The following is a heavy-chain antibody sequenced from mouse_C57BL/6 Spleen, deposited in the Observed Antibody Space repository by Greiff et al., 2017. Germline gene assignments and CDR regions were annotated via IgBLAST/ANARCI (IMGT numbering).Heavy chain of an antibody. V-gene: IGHV1-61*01. CDR1: GYTFTSYW. CDR3: ARRNYGSNHYFDY. CDR2: IYPSDSET. Sequence: QVQLQQPGAELVRPGSSVKLSCKASGYTFTSYWMDWVKQRPGQGLEWIGNIYPSDSETHYNQKFKDKATLTVDKYSSTAYMQLSSLTSEDSAVYYCARRNYGSNHYFDYWGQGTTLTVSS. J-gene: IGHJ2*01. D-gene: IGHD1-1*01.